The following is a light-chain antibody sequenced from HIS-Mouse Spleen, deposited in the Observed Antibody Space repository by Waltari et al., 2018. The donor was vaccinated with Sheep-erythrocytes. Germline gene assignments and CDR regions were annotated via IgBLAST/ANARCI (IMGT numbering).Light chain of an antibody. CDR1: ALPKKY. V-gene: IGLV3-10*01. CDR2: EDS. Sequence: SYELTQPPSVSVSPGQTARITCSGDALPKKYAYWYQQKSGQAPVLVIYEDSKRPSGIPEGFSGSSSGTMATWTISGAQVGDEADYYCYSTDSSGNHRVFGGGTKLTVL. CDR3: YSTDSSGNHRV. J-gene: IGLJ3*02.